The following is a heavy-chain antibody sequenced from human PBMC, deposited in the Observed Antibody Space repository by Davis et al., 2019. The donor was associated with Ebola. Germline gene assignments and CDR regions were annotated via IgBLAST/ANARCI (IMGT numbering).Heavy chain of an antibody. Sequence: GESLKISCAASGFTFSGSAMHWVRQASGKGLEWVGRIRSKANSYATAYAASVKGRFTISRDDSKNTAYLQMNSLKTEDTAVYYCTSERRLLGYSGYEAGVDYWGQGTLVTVSS. CDR3: TSERRLLGYSGYEAGVDY. CDR1: GFTFSGSA. CDR2: IRSKANSYAT. V-gene: IGHV3-73*01. D-gene: IGHD5-12*01. J-gene: IGHJ4*02.